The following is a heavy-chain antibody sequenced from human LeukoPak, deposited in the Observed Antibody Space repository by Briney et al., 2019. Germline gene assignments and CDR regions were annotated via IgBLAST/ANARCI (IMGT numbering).Heavy chain of an antibody. CDR1: GGSFSGYY. Sequence: SETLSLTCAVYGGSFSGYYWSWIRQPAGKGLEWIGRIYTSGSTNYNPSLKSRVTISVDTSKNQFSLKLSSVTAADTAVYYCAGGTPYYYDSSGYHQYFDYWGQGTLVTVSS. D-gene: IGHD3-22*01. CDR2: IYTSGST. V-gene: IGHV4-59*10. J-gene: IGHJ4*02. CDR3: AGGTPYYYDSSGYHQYFDY.